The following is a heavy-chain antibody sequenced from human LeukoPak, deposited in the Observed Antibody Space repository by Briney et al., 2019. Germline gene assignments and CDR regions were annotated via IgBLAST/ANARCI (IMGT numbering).Heavy chain of an antibody. V-gene: IGHV1-46*03. CDR1: GYTFTSYY. J-gene: IGHJ3*02. D-gene: IGHD5-24*01. Sequence: GASVNVSCKASGYTFTSYYMHWVRQAPGQGLEWMGIINTSGGSTSYAQKCQGRVTMTRDTSTSTVYMELSRLRSEDTAVYYCARDLKRWLQSDAFDIWGQGTMVTVSS. CDR3: ARDLKRWLQSDAFDI. CDR2: INTSGGST.